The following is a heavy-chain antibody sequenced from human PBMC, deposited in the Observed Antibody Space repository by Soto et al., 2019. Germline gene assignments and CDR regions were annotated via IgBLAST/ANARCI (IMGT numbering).Heavy chain of an antibody. CDR3: ARDGDGATIYYYYYYMDV. J-gene: IGHJ6*03. D-gene: IGHD5-12*01. Sequence: QPGGSLRLSCAASGFTFSSYSMNWVRQAPGKGLEWVSYISSSSSTIYYADSVKGRFTISRDNAKNSLYLQMNSLRAEDTAVYYSARDGDGATIYYYYYYMDVWGKGTTVTVSS. V-gene: IGHV3-48*01. CDR1: GFTFSSYS. CDR2: ISSSSSTI.